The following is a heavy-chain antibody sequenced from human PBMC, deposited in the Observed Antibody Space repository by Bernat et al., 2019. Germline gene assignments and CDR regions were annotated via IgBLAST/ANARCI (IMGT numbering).Heavy chain of an antibody. D-gene: IGHD1-1*01. V-gene: IGHV3-15*01. CDR2: IKSKTDGGTT. J-gene: IGHJ3*02. CDR1: GFTFSDYY. CDR3: TTLNWNDRYDAFDI. Sequence: EVQLLESGGGLVKPGGSLRLSCAASGFTFSDYYMSWVRQAPGKGLEWVGRIKSKTDGGTTDYAAPVKGRFTISRDDSKNTLYLQMNSLKTEDTAVYYCTTLNWNDRYDAFDIWGQGTMVTVSS.